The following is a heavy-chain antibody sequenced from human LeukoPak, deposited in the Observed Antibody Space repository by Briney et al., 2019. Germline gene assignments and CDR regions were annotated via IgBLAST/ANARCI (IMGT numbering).Heavy chain of an antibody. Sequence: PGGSLRLSCAASGFTFSSYGMHWVRQAPGKGLERAAFIRYEGSNKYYADSVKGRFTISRDNSKNSLYLQMNSQRAEDKAVYYCGRVGGGEHKLGFYFWGQGTLVTVSS. J-gene: IGHJ4*02. CDR1: GFTFSSYG. CDR3: GRVGGGEHKLGFYF. V-gene: IGHV3-30*02. D-gene: IGHD1/OR15-1a*01. CDR2: IRYEGSNK.